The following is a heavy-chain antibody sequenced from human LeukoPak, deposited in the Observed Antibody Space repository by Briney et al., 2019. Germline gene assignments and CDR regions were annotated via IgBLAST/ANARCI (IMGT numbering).Heavy chain of an antibody. CDR2: LYYSGST. V-gene: IGHV4-39*01. D-gene: IGHD2-2*01. J-gene: IGHJ4*02. Sequence: PSETLSLTCTVSGGSISSSSYYWGWIRQPPGKGREWIGSLYYSGSTYYNPSLKSRVTISVDTSKNQFPRMLSSVTAADTAVYCSARMEDIVVVWGTGRPRDYWGQGTLVTVSS. CDR1: GGSISSSSYY. CDR3: ARMEDIVVVWGTGRPRDY.